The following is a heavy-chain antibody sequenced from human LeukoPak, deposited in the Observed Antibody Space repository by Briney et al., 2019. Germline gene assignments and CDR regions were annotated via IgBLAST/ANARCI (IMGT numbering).Heavy chain of an antibody. CDR1: GGSFSGYY. D-gene: IGHD1-26*01. V-gene: IGHV4-34*01. CDR3: ASSGSGGSDY. Sequence: SETLSLTCAVYGGSFSGYYWSWIRQPPGKGLEWIGEINHSGSTNYNPSLESRVTISVDTSKNQFSLKLSSVTAADTAVYYCASSGSGGSDYWGQGTLVTVSS. CDR2: INHSGST. J-gene: IGHJ4*02.